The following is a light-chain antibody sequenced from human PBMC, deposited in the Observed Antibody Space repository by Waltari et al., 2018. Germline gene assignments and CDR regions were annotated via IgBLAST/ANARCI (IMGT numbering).Light chain of an antibody. CDR3: IQTLQVPLT. J-gene: IGKJ4*01. V-gene: IGKV2-28*01. CDR1: QKPLYKNGYTY. CDR2: LGY. Sequence: IVMTQSPLYLPVHPGEPASISCRSSQKPLYKNGYTYLDWYLQKPGQSPQLLIYLGYNRASGVPDRFSGSGAGTDFTLEISRVEAEDVGIYYGIQTLQVPLTFGGGTNVEI.